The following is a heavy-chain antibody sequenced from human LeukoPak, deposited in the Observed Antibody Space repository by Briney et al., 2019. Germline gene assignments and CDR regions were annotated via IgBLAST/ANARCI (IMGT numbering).Heavy chain of an antibody. CDR3: ARGRSSMVRGYYYYYMDV. D-gene: IGHD3-10*01. Sequence: SETLSLTCTVSGGSISSYYWSWIRQPPGKGLEWIGYIYYSGSTNYNPSLKSRVTISVDTSKNRFSLKLSSVTAADTAVYYCARGRSSMVRGYYYYYMDVWGKGTTVTISS. V-gene: IGHV4-59*01. J-gene: IGHJ6*03. CDR1: GGSISSYY. CDR2: IYYSGST.